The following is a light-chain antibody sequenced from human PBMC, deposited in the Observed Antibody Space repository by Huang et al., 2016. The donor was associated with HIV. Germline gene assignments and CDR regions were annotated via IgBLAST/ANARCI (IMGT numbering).Light chain of an antibody. CDR2: DAS. J-gene: IGKJ1*01. CDR3: QQYNSYPWT. V-gene: IGKV1-5*01. Sequence: DIQMTQSPSTLSASVGDRVTITCRASQSIRSWLAWYQQKPGKAPKLLIYDASSLESGVPARFSGSGSGTEFTHTISSLQPDNFATYYCQQYNSYPWTFGQGTKVEIK. CDR1: QSIRSW.